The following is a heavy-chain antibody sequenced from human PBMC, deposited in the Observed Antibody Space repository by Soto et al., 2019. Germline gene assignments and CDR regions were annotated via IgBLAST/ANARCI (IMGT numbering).Heavy chain of an antibody. J-gene: IGHJ4*02. CDR2: IYYSGST. CDR3: MELSSLRSEDTAVYYCARRRNGYNLLFDY. V-gene: IGHV4-39*01. Sequence: SETLSLTCTVSGDSISSSSHYWGWIRQPPGTGLEWIGSIYYSGSTHYNPSLKSRVTISGDSSKNQFSLKVSFVTADESTSTAYMELSSLRSEDTAVYYCARRRNGYNLLFDYWGQGTLVTVSS. D-gene: IGHD3-10*01. CDR1: GDSISSSSHY.